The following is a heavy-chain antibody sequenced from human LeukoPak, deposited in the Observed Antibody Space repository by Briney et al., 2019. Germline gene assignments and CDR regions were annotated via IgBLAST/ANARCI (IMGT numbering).Heavy chain of an antibody. V-gene: IGHV3-15*01. J-gene: IGHJ3*02. Sequence: GGSLRLSCAASGFTFSNAWMSWVRQAPGKGLEWVGRIRSKTDGGTTDYAAPVKGRFTISRDDSKNTLYLQMNSLKTEDTAVYYCTTSPDIVVVPAAIRGGTVDAFDIWGQGTMVTVSS. CDR3: TTSPDIVVVPAAIRGGTVDAFDI. D-gene: IGHD2-2*02. CDR2: IRSKTDGGTT. CDR1: GFTFSNAW.